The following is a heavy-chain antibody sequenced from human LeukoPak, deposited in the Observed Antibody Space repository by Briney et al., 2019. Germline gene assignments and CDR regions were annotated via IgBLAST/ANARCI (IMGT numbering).Heavy chain of an antibody. V-gene: IGHV3-23*01. CDR3: AKEVGSSWYTFDY. Sequence: PGGSLRPSCAAFGFTFSKYAMGWVRQAPGKGLEWVSAISGSGGSTYYADSVKGRFTISRDNSKNTLYLQMNSLRAEDTAVYYCAKEVGSSWYTFDYWGQGTLVTVSS. D-gene: IGHD6-13*01. CDR1: GFTFSKYA. CDR2: ISGSGGST. J-gene: IGHJ4*02.